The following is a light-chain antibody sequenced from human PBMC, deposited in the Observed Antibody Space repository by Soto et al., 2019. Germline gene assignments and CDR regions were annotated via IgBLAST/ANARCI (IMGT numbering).Light chain of an antibody. J-gene: IGKJ1*01. CDR2: GAS. V-gene: IGKV3-20*01. Sequence: ETVLTQSPGTLSLSPGERATLSCRASQSVSSNYLAWYQQKPGQAPRLLLYGASTRATGIPDRFSGSGSGTDSALTISRLEPEDFAVYYCQRFGSTPPSWTFGQGTKVEIK. CDR1: QSVSSNY. CDR3: QRFGSTPPSWT.